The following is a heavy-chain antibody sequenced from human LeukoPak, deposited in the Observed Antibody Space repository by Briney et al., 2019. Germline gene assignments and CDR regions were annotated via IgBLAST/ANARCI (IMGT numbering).Heavy chain of an antibody. Sequence: SETLSLTCTVSGGSISSYYWSWIRQPPGKGLEWIGYIYCSGSTNYNPSLKSRVTRSVDTSKNQFSLKLSSVTAADTAVYYCARHVAYYDYVWGSYRPYYFDYWGQGTLVTVSS. J-gene: IGHJ4*02. D-gene: IGHD3-16*02. V-gene: IGHV4-59*08. CDR2: IYCSGST. CDR1: GGSISSYY. CDR3: ARHVAYYDYVWGSYRPYYFDY.